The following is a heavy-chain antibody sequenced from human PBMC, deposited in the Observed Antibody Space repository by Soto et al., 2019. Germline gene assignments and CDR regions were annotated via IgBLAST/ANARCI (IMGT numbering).Heavy chain of an antibody. V-gene: IGHV3-33*01. J-gene: IGHJ6*02. CDR2: IWYDGSNK. CDR1: GFTFSSYG. Sequence: GGSLRLSCAASGFTFSSYGMHWVRQAPGKGLEWVAVIWYDGSNKYYADSVKGRFTISRDNSKNTLYLQMNSLRAEDTAVYYCARNVAIFGVVSYGMDVWGQGTTVTVSS. D-gene: IGHD3-3*01. CDR3: ARNVAIFGVVSYGMDV.